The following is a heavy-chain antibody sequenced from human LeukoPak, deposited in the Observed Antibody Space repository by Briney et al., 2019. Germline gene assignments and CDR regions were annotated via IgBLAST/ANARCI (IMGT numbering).Heavy chain of an antibody. V-gene: IGHV1-46*01. CDR3: ARGGDSSGYYFHFDY. D-gene: IGHD3-22*01. Sequence: ASVKVSCKASGYTFTSYYMHWVRQAPGQGLEWMGIINPSGGSTSYAQKFKGRVTMTRDMSTSTVYMELSSLRSEDTAVYYCARGGDSSGYYFHFDYWGQGTLVTVSS. CDR1: GYTFTSYY. CDR2: INPSGGST. J-gene: IGHJ4*02.